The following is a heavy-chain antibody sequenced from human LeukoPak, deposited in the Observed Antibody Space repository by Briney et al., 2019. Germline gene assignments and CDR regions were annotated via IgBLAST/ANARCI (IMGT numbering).Heavy chain of an antibody. Sequence: GGSLRLSCAASGFTFSTFAMQWVRQAPEKGLEYVSGINTNGGTTYYANSVKGRFTISRDNPKNTLYLQMGSLRVEDTAVYYCARDGVATNDYWGQGTLVTVSS. CDR1: GFTFSTFA. CDR3: ARDGVATNDY. J-gene: IGHJ4*02. D-gene: IGHD5-24*01. V-gene: IGHV3-64*01. CDR2: INTNGGTT.